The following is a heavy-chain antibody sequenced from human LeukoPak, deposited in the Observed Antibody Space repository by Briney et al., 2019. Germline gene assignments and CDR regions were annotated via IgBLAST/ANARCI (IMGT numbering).Heavy chain of an antibody. D-gene: IGHD3-10*01. CDR1: GGSISSGGHH. V-gene: IGHV4-31*03. CDR2: IYYSGST. J-gene: IGHJ6*02. CDR3: ARAAALVRGVIITSPPDYYYYGMDV. Sequence: SQTLSLTCTVSGGSISSGGHHWSWIRQHPGKGLEWIGYIYYSGSTYYNPSLKSRVTISVDTSKNQFSLKLSSVTAADTAVYYCARAAALVRGVIITSPPDYYYYGMDVWGQGTTVTVSS.